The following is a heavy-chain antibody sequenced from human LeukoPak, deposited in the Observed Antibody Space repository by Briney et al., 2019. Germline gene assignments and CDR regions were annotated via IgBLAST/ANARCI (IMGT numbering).Heavy chain of an antibody. V-gene: IGHV1-18*04. CDR2: ISAYNGNT. CDR1: GYTFTGYY. D-gene: IGHD3-9*01. CDR3: ARDWGYFDWLLRSRYYFDY. J-gene: IGHJ4*02. Sequence: ASVKVSCKASGYTFTGYYMHWVRQAPGQGLEWMGWISAYNGNTNYAQKLQGRVTMTTDTSTSTAYMELRSLRSDDTAVYYCARDWGYFDWLLRSRYYFDYWGQGTLVTVSS.